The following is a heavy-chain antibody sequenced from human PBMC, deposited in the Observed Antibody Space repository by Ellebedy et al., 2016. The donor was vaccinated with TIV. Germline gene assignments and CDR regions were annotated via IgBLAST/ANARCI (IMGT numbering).Heavy chain of an antibody. D-gene: IGHD3-9*01. CDR2: LIPILGTS. CDR1: GGTFSTYG. Sequence: AASVKVSCKASGGTFSTYGITWVRQAPGQGLEWMGGLIPILGTSKNAEKFQGRATITADESTGTAYMVLSSLRSEDTALYFCVRAYDVLTAYYSFDYWGQGTLVTVSS. CDR3: VRAYDVLTAYYSFDY. V-gene: IGHV1-69*13. J-gene: IGHJ4*02.